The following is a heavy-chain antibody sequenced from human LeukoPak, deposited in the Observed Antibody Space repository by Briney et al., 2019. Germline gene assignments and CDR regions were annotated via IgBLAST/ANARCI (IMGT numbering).Heavy chain of an antibody. CDR3: ARDLHIRGDY. V-gene: IGHV3-23*01. CDR1: GFTFSSYG. CDR2: ISGSGGST. J-gene: IGHJ4*02. Sequence: GGSLRLSCAASGFTFSSYGMSWVRQAPGKGLEWVSAISGSGGSTYYADSVKGRFTISRDNAKNSLYLQMNSLRAEDTAVYYCARDLHIRGDYWGQGTLVTVSS. D-gene: IGHD3-10*01.